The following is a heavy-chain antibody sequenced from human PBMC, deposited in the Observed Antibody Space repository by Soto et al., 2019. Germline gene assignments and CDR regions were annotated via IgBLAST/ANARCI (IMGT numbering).Heavy chain of an antibody. CDR1: GFTFSSYG. J-gene: IGHJ6*02. D-gene: IGHD6-19*01. CDR3: AKVESSGWPHYYYYSGMDV. Sequence: PGGSLRLSCAASGFTFSSYGMHWVRQAPGKGLEWVAVISYDGSNKYYADSVKGRFTISRDNSKNTLYLQMNSLRAEDTAVYYCAKVESSGWPHYYYYSGMDVWGQGTTVTVSS. V-gene: IGHV3-30*18. CDR2: ISYDGSNK.